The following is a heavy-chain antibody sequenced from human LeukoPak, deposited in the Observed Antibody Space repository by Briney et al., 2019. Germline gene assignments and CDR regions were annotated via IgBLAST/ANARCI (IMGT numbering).Heavy chain of an antibody. J-gene: IGHJ4*02. CDR3: AKGRVAGLFDY. Sequence: GGSLRLSCAASRFTFDDYAMHWVRQAPGKGLEWVSGISWNSGSIGYADSVKGRFTISRDNAKNSLYLQMNSLRAEDTALYYCAKGRVAGLFDYWGQGTLVTVSS. V-gene: IGHV3-9*01. D-gene: IGHD6-19*01. CDR1: RFTFDDYA. CDR2: ISWNSGSI.